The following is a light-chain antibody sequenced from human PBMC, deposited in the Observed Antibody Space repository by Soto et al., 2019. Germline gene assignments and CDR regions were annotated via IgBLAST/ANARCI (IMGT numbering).Light chain of an antibody. V-gene: IGKV3-11*01. Sequence: EIVLTQSPATLSLSPGERATLSCRASQSVSIYLAWYQQKPDQAPRLLIYDASNRATGIQSRFSGRGSGTEFTLTISSLDPEDLAINSCQQRSNWLCTLGTGTKVDIK. J-gene: IGKJ3*01. CDR3: QQRSNWLCT. CDR1: QSVSIY. CDR2: DAS.